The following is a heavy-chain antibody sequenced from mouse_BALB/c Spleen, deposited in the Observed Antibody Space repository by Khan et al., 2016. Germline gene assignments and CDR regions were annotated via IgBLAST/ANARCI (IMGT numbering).Heavy chain of an antibody. J-gene: IGHJ4*01. CDR2: INTNTGAP. CDR3: ARWYGNYALDY. Sequence: QFQLVQSGPELKKPGETVKISCKASGYTFTNYGVHWVKQAPGKGLKWMGWINTNTGAPTYAEEFKGRFAFSLETSASTAFLQIDNLKNEDTATDFCARWYGNYALDYWGQGTSVTVSS. CDR1: GYTFTNYG. V-gene: IGHV9-3*02. D-gene: IGHD2-10*02.